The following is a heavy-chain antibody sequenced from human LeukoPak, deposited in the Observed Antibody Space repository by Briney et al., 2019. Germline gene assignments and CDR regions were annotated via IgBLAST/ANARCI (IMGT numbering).Heavy chain of an antibody. CDR2: ISYDGSNK. Sequence: GGSLRLSCAHSEFTVTVSTTFPVSQAPGEGLEWVAVISYDGSNKYYADSVKGRFTISRDNSKNTLYLQMNRLRAEVTAVYYCAKDRLWTIYYSDCNGYYRSDYWGQGALVTVSS. D-gene: IGHD3-22*01. CDR1: EFTVTVST. V-gene: IGHV3-30*18. J-gene: IGHJ4*02. CDR3: AKDRLWTIYYSDCNGYYRSDY.